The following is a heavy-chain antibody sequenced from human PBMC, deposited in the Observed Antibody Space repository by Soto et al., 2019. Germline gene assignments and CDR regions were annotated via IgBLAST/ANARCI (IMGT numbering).Heavy chain of an antibody. D-gene: IGHD6-13*01. V-gene: IGHV3-48*01. CDR2: ISSSSSTI. CDR3: ARVYPLWTAAGDY. Sequence: EVQLVESGGGLVQPGGSLRLSCAASGFTFSSYSMNWVRQAPGKGLEWVSYISSSSSTIYYADSVKGRFTISRDNAKNSLYLQMKSLRAEDTAVYYCARVYPLWTAAGDYWGQGTLVTVSS. CDR1: GFTFSSYS. J-gene: IGHJ4*02.